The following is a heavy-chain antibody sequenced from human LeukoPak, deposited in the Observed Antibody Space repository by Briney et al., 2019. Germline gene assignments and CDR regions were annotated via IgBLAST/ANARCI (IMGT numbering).Heavy chain of an antibody. CDR1: GFTFGDYA. V-gene: IGHV3-49*03. Sequence: GGSLRLPCTASGFTFGDYALSWFRQAPGKGLEWVGFIRSRAFGETTDYAASVKGRFTISRDDSKTIAYLQMNSLKTEDTAVYYCSRGRSTTLDYWGQGTLVTVSS. D-gene: IGHD1-26*01. CDR3: SRGRSTTLDY. CDR2: IRSRAFGETT. J-gene: IGHJ4*02.